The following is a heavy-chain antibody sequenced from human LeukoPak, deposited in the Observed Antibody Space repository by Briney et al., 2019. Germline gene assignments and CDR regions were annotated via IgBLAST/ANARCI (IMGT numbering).Heavy chain of an antibody. CDR2: ISYSSSYI. V-gene: IGHV3-21*01. Sequence: GGSLRLSCAASGFTFSTYNMNWVRRAPGKGLEWVSSISYSSSYIYYADSVKGRFTISRDNAKSSLYLQMNTLRAEDTAVYYCARVSTPPTIAAGYFDYWGQGTLVTVSS. J-gene: IGHJ4*02. CDR3: ARVSTPPTIAAGYFDY. CDR1: GFTFSTYN. D-gene: IGHD6-13*01.